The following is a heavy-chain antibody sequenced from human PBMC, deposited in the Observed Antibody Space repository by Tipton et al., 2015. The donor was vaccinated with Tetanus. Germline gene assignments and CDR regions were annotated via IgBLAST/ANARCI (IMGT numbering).Heavy chain of an antibody. Sequence: SLRLSCAASGFTLDDFGMHWVRQVPGKGLEWVSGVTWNRGVTAYADSVKGRLTISRDNGKNTLYLHMNSLRVEDTAVYYCAKDVDRSLRYFQHGGQGTVFTVSS. V-gene: IGHV3-9*01. CDR2: VTWNRGVT. CDR1: GFTLDDFG. CDR3: AKDVDRSLRYFQH. D-gene: IGHD1-26*01. J-gene: IGHJ1*01.